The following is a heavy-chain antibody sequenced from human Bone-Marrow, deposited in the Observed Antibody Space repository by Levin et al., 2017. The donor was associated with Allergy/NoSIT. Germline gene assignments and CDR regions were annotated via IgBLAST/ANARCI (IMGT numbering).Heavy chain of an antibody. CDR3: ARGHSTSGFDS. Sequence: SETLSLTCGVEGGSFIGYYWSWIRQTPGKGLEWIGGVHSSGGYDYNPSLENRVNIVLDTSKTQFSLRLKSLTVADTAVYYCARGHSTSGFDSWGQGALVTISS. J-gene: IGHJ4*02. D-gene: IGHD2/OR15-2a*01. CDR2: VHSSGGY. V-gene: IGHV4-34*01. CDR1: GGSFIGYY.